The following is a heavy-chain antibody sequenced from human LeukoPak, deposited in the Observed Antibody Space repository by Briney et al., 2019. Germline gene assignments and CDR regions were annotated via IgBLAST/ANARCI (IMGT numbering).Heavy chain of an antibody. CDR3: AKDWGYQFASGSYCDN. Sequence: GGSLRLSCAASGFTFSSYGMHWVRQAPGKGLEWVAVISYDGSNKYYADSVKGRFTISRDNSKNTLYLQMNTLRADDTAVYYCAKDWGYQFASGSYCDNWGQGTLLTVSS. CDR1: GFTFSSYG. J-gene: IGHJ4*02. CDR2: ISYDGSNK. D-gene: IGHD3-10*01. V-gene: IGHV3-30*18.